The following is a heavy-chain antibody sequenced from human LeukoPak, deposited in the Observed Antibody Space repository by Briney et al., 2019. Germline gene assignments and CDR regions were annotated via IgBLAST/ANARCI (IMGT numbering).Heavy chain of an antibody. CDR1: GFTFGNYG. CDR2: INWNGGST. J-gene: IGHJ4*02. CDR3: ARRAGAYSHPYDY. D-gene: IGHD4/OR15-4a*01. V-gene: IGHV3-20*04. Sequence: GGSLRLSCAASGFTFGNYGMSWVRQAPGKGLEWVSGINWNGGSTGYADSVEGRFTIFRDNAKNSQYLQMNSLRVEDTAVYYCARRAGAYSHPYDYWGQGTLVTVSS.